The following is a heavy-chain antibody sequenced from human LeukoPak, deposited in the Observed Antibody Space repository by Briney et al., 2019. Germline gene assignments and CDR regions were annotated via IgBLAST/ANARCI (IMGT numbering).Heavy chain of an antibody. CDR2: IRYDGSNK. V-gene: IGHV3-30*02. CDR1: GFTFSSYG. J-gene: IGHJ4*02. D-gene: IGHD3-22*01. Sequence: GGSLRLSCAASGFTFSSYGMHWVRQAPGKGLEWVAFIRYDGSNKYYADSVKGRFTISRDNSKNTLYLQMNSLRAEDTAVYYCAKAWYDSSGYFDYWGQGTLVTVSS. CDR3: AKAWYDSSGYFDY.